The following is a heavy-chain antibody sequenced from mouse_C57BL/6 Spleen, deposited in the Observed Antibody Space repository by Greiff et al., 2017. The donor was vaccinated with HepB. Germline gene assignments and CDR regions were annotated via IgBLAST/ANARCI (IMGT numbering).Heavy chain of an antibody. CDR3: ARVGSNNYFDY. D-gene: IGHD2-5*01. V-gene: IGHV1-82*01. CDR2: IYPGDGDT. Sequence: QVQLQQSGPELVKPGASVKISCKASGYAFSSSWMNWVKQRPGKGLEWIGRIYPGDGDTNYNGKLKGKATLTADKSSSTAYMQLSSLTSEDSAVYFCARVGSNNYFDYWGQGTTLTVSS. J-gene: IGHJ2*01. CDR1: GYAFSSSW.